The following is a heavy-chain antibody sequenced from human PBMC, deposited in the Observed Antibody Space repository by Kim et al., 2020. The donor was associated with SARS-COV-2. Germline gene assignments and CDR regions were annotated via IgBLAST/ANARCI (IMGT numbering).Heavy chain of an antibody. Sequence: SETLSLTCTVSGGSISSSSYYWGWIRQPPGKGLEWIGSIYYSGSTYYNPSLKSRVTISVDTSKNQFSLKLSSVTAADTAVYYCARDGRDGYNYYYYGMDVWGQGTTVTVSS. V-gene: IGHV4-39*07. D-gene: IGHD5-12*01. CDR3: ARDGRDGYNYYYYGMDV. CDR1: GGSISSSSYY. J-gene: IGHJ6*02. CDR2: IYYSGST.